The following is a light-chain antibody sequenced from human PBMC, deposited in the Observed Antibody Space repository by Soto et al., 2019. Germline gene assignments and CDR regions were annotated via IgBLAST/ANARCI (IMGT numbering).Light chain of an antibody. Sequence: EIVLTQSPATLSLSPGERATISCRASQSVSSSLAWYQHKPGQAPKLLIYAASNLQTGIPARFSGSGSGTEFTLTISSLQPEDFAVYYCQQLNNYPHTFGRGTKVEIK. CDR2: AAS. CDR1: QSVSSS. J-gene: IGKJ4*01. CDR3: QQLNNYPHT. V-gene: IGKV3-11*01.